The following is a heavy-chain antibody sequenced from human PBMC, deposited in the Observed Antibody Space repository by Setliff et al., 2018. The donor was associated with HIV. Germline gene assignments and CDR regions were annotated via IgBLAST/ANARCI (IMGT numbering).Heavy chain of an antibody. J-gene: IGHJ3*01. CDR2: IYTSGST. Sequence: SETLSLTCNVSGDSISRFSWSWIRQPPGKGLEWIGHIYTSGSTNYNSSLKSRLTISVDTSKNQFSLKLNSVTAADTAVYHCARDAELPGPPVHDAFDLWGPGTMVTVSS. CDR1: GDSISRFS. D-gene: IGHD1-1*01. CDR3: ARDAELPGPPVHDAFDL. V-gene: IGHV4-4*08.